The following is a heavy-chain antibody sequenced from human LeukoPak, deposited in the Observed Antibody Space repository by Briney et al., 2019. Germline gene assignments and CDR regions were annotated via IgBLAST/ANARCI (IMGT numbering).Heavy chain of an antibody. CDR2: MNPNSGNT. J-gene: IGHJ3*02. D-gene: IGHD3-22*01. CDR3: ARDSYYPDSSGYFQDVFDI. CDR1: GYTFTSYD. Sequence: VASVKVSCKASGYTFTSYDINWVRQATGQGLEWMGWMNPNSGNTGYAQKFQGRVTMTRNTSISTAYMELSSLRSEDTAVYYCARDSYYPDSSGYFQDVFDIWGQGTMVTVSS. V-gene: IGHV1-8*01.